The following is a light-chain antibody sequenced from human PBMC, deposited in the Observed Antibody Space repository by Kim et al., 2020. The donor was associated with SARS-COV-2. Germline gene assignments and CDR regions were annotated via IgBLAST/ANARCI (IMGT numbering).Light chain of an antibody. CDR3: QAWDSSTKGV. V-gene: IGLV3-1*01. J-gene: IGLJ3*02. Sequence: VSPGQQATITCSGDKMGDKYVCWYQQKPGQSPVLVIYQDTKRPSGIPERFSGSNSGNTATLTISGTQAMDEADYYCQAWDSSTKGVFGGGTQLTVL. CDR2: QDT. CDR1: KMGDKY.